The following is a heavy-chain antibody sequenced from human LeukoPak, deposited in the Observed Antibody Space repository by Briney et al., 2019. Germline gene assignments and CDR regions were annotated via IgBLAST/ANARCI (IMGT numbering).Heavy chain of an antibody. CDR1: GFTFSRYS. CDR2: ISGSSSYI. D-gene: IGHD3-22*01. Sequence: GGSLRLSCAASGFTFSRYSMNWVRQAPGKGLEWVSSISGSSSYIYYADSVKGRFTISRHNAKNSLYLQMNSLRAEDTAVYYCARASYYDSDWFDPWGQGTLVTVSS. CDR3: ARASYYDSDWFDP. V-gene: IGHV3-21*01. J-gene: IGHJ5*02.